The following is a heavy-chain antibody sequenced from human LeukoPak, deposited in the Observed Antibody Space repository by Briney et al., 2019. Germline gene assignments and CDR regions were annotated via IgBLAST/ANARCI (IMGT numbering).Heavy chain of an antibody. CDR2: ISGSGGST. CDR1: GFTFSSYA. V-gene: IGHV3-23*01. CDR3: AKGGSFYYDTSGYLY. D-gene: IGHD3-22*01. Sequence: GGSLRLSCAASGFTFSSYAMSWVRQAPGKGLEWVSAISGSGGSTYYADSVKGRFTISRDNSRNTLYLQMNSLRAEDTVVYYCAKGGSFYYDTSGYLYWGQGTLVTVSS. J-gene: IGHJ4*02.